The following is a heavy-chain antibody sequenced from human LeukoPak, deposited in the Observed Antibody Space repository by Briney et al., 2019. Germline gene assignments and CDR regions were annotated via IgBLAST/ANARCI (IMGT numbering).Heavy chain of an antibody. CDR1: GGPITTSSYY. V-gene: IGHV4-39*07. CDR2: IYYTGGT. CDR3: ARGEYYDSSGYSYYFGY. D-gene: IGHD3-22*01. Sequence: SETLSLTCSVSGGPITTSSYYWAWIRQPPEKGLEWIGSIYYTGGTNYSPSLKSRVTLSLDTSKNQFSLNLSSVTAADTAVYYCARGEYYDSSGYSYYFGYWGQGTLVTVSS. J-gene: IGHJ4*02.